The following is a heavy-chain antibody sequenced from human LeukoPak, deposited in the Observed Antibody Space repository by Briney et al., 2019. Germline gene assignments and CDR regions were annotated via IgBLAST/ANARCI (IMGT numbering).Heavy chain of an antibody. D-gene: IGHD3-10*01. CDR2: IYYSGST. J-gene: IGHJ4*02. CDR1: GGSISSGGYY. Sequence: PSETLSLTCTVSGGSISSGGYYWSWIRQHPGKGLEWIGYIYYSGSTYYNPSLKSRVTISVDTSKNQFSLKLSSVTAADTAVYYCARILRFGLNGVLYFDYWGQGTLVTVSS. CDR3: ARILRFGLNGVLYFDY. V-gene: IGHV4-31*03.